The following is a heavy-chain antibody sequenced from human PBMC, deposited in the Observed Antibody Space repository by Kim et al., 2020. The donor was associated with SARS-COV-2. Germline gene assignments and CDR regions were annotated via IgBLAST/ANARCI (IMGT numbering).Heavy chain of an antibody. J-gene: IGHJ4*02. Sequence: YKESVKSRFTISRDNAKNSLYLQMNSLGAENTAVYYCTRDGGGSWYSRDFWGQGTLVTVSS. CDR3: TRDGGGSWYSRDF. V-gene: IGHV3-7*04. D-gene: IGHD6-13*01.